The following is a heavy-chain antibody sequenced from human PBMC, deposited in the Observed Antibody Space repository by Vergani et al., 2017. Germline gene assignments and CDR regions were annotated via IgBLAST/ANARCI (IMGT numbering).Heavy chain of an antibody. CDR3: ARGSWLKCVVVPNYYYYYMDV. CDR1: GGTFSSYT. V-gene: IGHV1-69*02. CDR2: IIPILGIA. Sequence: QVQLVQSGAEVKKPGSSVKVSCKASGGTFSSYTISWVRQAPGQGLEWMGRIIPILGIANYAQKFQGRVTITADKSTSTAYMELSSLRSEDTAVYYGARGSWLKCVVVPNYYYYYMDVWGKGTTVTVSS. D-gene: IGHD2-2*01. J-gene: IGHJ6*03.